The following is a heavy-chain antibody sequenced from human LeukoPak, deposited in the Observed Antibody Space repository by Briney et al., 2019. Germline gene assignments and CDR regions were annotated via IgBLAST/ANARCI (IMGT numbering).Heavy chain of an antibody. CDR3: ARVHRAYYDILTGYPAYAFDI. CDR2: IYHSGST. J-gene: IGHJ3*02. Sequence: SETLSLTCTVSGYSISSGYYWGWIRQPPGKGLEWIGSIYHSGSTYYNPSLKSRVTISVDTSKNQFSLKLSSVTAADTAVYYCARVHRAYYDILTGYPAYAFDIWGQGTMVTVSS. CDR1: GYSISSGYY. D-gene: IGHD3-9*01. V-gene: IGHV4-38-2*02.